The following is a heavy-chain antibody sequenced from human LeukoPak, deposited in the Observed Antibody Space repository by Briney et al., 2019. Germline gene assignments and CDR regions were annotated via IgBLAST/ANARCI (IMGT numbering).Heavy chain of an antibody. V-gene: IGHV3-7*03. CDR3: AGGTSWLIDY. J-gene: IGHJ4*02. CDR2: IKQDGSEE. Sequence: PGGSLRLSCAASGLTFSSYWMNWVRQAPGKGLEWVTIIKQDGSEEHYVDSVKGRFTISRDNAKNSVYLQMNSLRAEDTAMYYCAGGTSWLIDYWGQGALVTVSS. D-gene: IGHD2-15*01. CDR1: GLTFSSYW.